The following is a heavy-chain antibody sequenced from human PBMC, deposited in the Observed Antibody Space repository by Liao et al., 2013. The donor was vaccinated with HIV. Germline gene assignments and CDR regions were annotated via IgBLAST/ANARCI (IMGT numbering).Heavy chain of an antibody. Sequence: QVQLQESGPGLVKPSQTLSLTCSVSGASISSGDYYWSWIRQPPGKGLEWIGNIYHGGSTLYSPSLKSRISMSVDTSKNQFSLKLSSVTAADTAVYYCARTDQYYDFWNGYENWFDPWGQGTLVTVSS. D-gene: IGHD3-3*01. V-gene: IGHV4-30-4*08. J-gene: IGHJ5*02. CDR3: ARTDQYYDFWNGYENWFDP. CDR2: IYHGGST. CDR1: GASISSGDYY.